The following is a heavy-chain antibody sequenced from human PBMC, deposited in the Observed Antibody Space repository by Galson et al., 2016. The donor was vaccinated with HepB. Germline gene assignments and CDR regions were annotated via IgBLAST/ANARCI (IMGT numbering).Heavy chain of an antibody. J-gene: IGHJ6*04. D-gene: IGHD3-16*01. V-gene: IGHV3-64*01. CDR3: ARETGVSAHPRYITFSDGMDV. CDR1: GFTFSYYA. CDR2: ISSNGGTT. Sequence: SLRLSCAASGFTFSYYAMHWVRQPPGKGLEFVSAISSNGGTTYYANSVKGRFTISRDNFNNRLDLEMGSLRAEDIAVYFCARETGVSAHPRYITFSDGMDVWGKGTTVIVSS.